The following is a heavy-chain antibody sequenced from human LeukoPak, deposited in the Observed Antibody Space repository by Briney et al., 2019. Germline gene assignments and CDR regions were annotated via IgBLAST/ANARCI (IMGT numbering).Heavy chain of an antibody. V-gene: IGHV3-66*01. J-gene: IGHJ4*02. CDR3: ARDRGRNSFDY. D-gene: IGHD1-14*01. CDR2: IYSGGST. CDR1: GFTVSSNY. Sequence: GGSLRLSCAASGFTVSSNYMSWVRQAPGKGLEWVSVIYSGGSTYYADSVKGRFTISRDNSKNTLYLQMNSLRAEDTALYYCARDRGRNSFDYWGQGTLVSVSS.